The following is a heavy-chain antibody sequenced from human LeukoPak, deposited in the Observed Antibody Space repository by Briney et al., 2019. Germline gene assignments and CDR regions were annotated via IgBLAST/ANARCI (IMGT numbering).Heavy chain of an antibody. J-gene: IGHJ4*02. CDR2: IYTTGST. CDR3: ARDRGYLYGMSFDY. CDR1: GGSISSGSYY. D-gene: IGHD2-15*01. V-gene: IGHV4-61*02. Sequence: SQTLSLTCTVSGGSISSGSYYWSWIRQPAGKGLEWIGRIYTTGSTNYNPSLKSRVTISVDTSKNQFSLKLSSVTAADTAVYYCARDRGYLYGMSFDYWGQGTLVTVSS.